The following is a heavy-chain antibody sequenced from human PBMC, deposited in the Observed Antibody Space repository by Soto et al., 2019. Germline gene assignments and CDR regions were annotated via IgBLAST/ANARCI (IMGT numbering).Heavy chain of an antibody. V-gene: IGHV1-18*01. D-gene: IGHD2-2*01. CDR3: ARVVPGAEAWLGT. Sequence: GASVKVSCKTSGYTFSNYGITWVRQAPGQPLEWLGWISLYSDGTNYAQKFQGRVSMTTDTSTTTAYMELRSLRSDDTAVYYCARVVPGAEAWLGTWGQGTLVTVS. CDR1: GYTFSNYG. J-gene: IGHJ5*02. CDR2: ISLYSDGT.